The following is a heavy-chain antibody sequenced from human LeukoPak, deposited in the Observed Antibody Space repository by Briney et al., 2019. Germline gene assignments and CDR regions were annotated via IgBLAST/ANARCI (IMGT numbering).Heavy chain of an antibody. J-gene: IGHJ6*03. CDR3: ASSRGYYYDSSDYYSGSYYMDV. CDR2: IYYSGST. CDR1: GGSISSSSYY. D-gene: IGHD3-22*01. V-gene: IGHV4-39*07. Sequence: SETLSLTCAVSGGSISSSSYYWGWIRQPPGKGLGWMGGIYYSGSTYYNPSLKSRVTMSVDTSKNQFSLKLSSVTAADTAVYYCASSRGYYYDSSDYYSGSYYMDVWGKGTTVTISS.